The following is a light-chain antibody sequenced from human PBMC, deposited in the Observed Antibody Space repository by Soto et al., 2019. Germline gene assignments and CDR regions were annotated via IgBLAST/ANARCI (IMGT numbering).Light chain of an antibody. CDR3: QQYNTYPWT. J-gene: IGKJ1*01. V-gene: IGKV1-5*01. Sequence: DIEMTQSPSTLSASVGDRVTITCRASQSISSWLAWYQQKPGKAPKLLIYDASSLESGVPSRFGGSGSGTEFTLTISSLQPDDFATYYCQQYNTYPWTFGQGTKVDNK. CDR1: QSISSW. CDR2: DAS.